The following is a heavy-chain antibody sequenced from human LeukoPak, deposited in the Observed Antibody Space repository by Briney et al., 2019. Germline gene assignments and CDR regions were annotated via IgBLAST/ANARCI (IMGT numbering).Heavy chain of an antibody. V-gene: IGHV1-69*06. CDR3: AVFLWFGESWYYMDV. J-gene: IGHJ6*03. CDR2: SIPIFGTA. D-gene: IGHD3-10*01. Sequence: SVKVFCKASGGTFSSYAISWVRQAPGQGLEWMGGSIPIFGTANYAQKFQGRVTITADKSTSTAYMELSSLRSEDTAVYYCAVFLWFGESWYYMDVWGKGTTVTVSS. CDR1: GGTFSSYA.